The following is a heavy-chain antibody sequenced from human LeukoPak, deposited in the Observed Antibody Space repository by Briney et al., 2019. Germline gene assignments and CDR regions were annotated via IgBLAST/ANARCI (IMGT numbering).Heavy chain of an antibody. CDR2: ISWNRGSI. V-gene: IGHV3-9*01. D-gene: IGHD3-9*01. CDR1: GFTFDDFA. CDR3: AKAASFDREYYFDY. Sequence: GRSLRLSCAASGFTFDDFAMHWVRQAPGKGLEWVSGISWNRGSIIYADSVKGRFTISRDNAKNSLYLQMNSLRPEDTALYYCAKAASFDREYYFDYWGQGTLVTVSS. J-gene: IGHJ4*02.